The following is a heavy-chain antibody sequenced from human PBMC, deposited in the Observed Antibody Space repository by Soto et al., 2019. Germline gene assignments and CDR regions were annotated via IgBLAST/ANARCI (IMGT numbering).Heavy chain of an antibody. V-gene: IGHV3-23*01. CDR1: GFIFENFG. Sequence: PGGSLRLSCAASGFIFENFGMSWVRQAPGKGLEWISFISGSGFKEYYADSVKGRFTISRDNSKSTVYLELNNLSAEDTAVYHCAKNQGVELVPLATVDWFDPWGQGSVVTVSS. CDR2: ISGSGFKE. CDR3: AKNQGVELVPLATVDWFDP. J-gene: IGHJ5*02. D-gene: IGHD1-26*01.